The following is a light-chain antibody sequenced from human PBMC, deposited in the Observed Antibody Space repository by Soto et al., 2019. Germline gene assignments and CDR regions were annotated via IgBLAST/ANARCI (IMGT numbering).Light chain of an antibody. V-gene: IGKV3-20*01. J-gene: IGKJ4*01. Sequence: EIVLTQSPGTLSLSPGERATLSCRASQSVSSSYLAWYQQKPGQAPRLLIYGASSRANGIPDRFSGSGSGTDFTLTISRLEPEDFAVYYCQQYGSSPPRLTFGGGNKVEIK. CDR3: QQYGSSPPRLT. CDR2: GAS. CDR1: QSVSSSY.